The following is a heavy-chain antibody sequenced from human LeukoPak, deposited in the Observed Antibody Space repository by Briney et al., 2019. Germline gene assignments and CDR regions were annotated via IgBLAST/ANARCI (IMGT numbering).Heavy chain of an antibody. Sequence: GGSLRLSCAASGFTFNTYWMSWVREAPGKGLEWVANIKEDESEKYYVDSVKGRFTISRDNAKNSLYLQMNSLGAEDTAMYYCARVRTLRTYGMDVWGQGTTVTVSS. J-gene: IGHJ6*02. CDR2: IKEDESEK. CDR1: GFTFNTYW. V-gene: IGHV3-7*01. D-gene: IGHD2/OR15-2a*01. CDR3: ARVRTLRTYGMDV.